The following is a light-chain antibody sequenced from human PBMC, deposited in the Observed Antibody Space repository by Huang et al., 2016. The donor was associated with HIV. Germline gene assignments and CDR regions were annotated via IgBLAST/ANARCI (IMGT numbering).Light chain of an antibody. V-gene: IGKV3-11*01. J-gene: IGKJ2*01. CDR2: VAS. Sequence: EIVFTQSPATLSLSPGERATLSCRASQCVSSDLDWYQQKAGQAPRLLIYVASNRATGIPARFSGSGSGTDFTLTISSLEPEDFAVFYCQQRSDWPRTFGQGTKLEIK. CDR1: QCVSSD. CDR3: QQRSDWPRT.